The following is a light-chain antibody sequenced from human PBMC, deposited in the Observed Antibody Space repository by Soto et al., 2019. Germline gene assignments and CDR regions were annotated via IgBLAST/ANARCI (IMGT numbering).Light chain of an antibody. J-gene: IGLJ2*01. CDR3: ATWDDSLSAVV. Sequence: QSVLTQPPSASGTPGQRVTISCSGGSSNIGRNFVYWHQQLPGAAPKLLIYSNNQRPSGVPDRFSGSKSGTSASLAISGLRSEDEADYHCATWDDSLSAVVFGGGTKLTVL. V-gene: IGLV1-47*02. CDR2: SNN. CDR1: SSNIGRNF.